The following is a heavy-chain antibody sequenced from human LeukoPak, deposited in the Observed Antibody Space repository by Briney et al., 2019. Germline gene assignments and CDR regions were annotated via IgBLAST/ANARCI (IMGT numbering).Heavy chain of an antibody. CDR2: INPSGGST. D-gene: IGHD4-17*01. Sequence: GASVKVSCKASGYTFTSYYMHWVRQAPGQGLEWMGIINPSGGSTSYAQKFQGRVNMNRDTSTSTVYMELSSLRSEDTAVYYCARDPSITETYLAFDIWGQGTIVTVSS. V-gene: IGHV1-46*01. CDR1: GYTFTSYY. J-gene: IGHJ3*02. CDR3: ARDPSITETYLAFDI.